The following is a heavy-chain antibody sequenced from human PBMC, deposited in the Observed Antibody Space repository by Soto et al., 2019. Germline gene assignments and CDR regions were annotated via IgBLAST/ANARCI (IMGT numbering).Heavy chain of an antibody. Sequence: VQLVESGGGVVQPGRSLRLSCAASGFTFDDYAMHWVRQAPGKGLEWVSVINWNAGSIGYADSVKGRFTISKDIAKNSLYLQMNSLRAEDTALYYCAKALSGYTYGPFDYWGRGTLVTVSS. J-gene: IGHJ4*02. CDR3: AKALSGYTYGPFDY. CDR1: GFTFDDYA. D-gene: IGHD5-18*01. CDR2: INWNAGSI. V-gene: IGHV3-9*01.